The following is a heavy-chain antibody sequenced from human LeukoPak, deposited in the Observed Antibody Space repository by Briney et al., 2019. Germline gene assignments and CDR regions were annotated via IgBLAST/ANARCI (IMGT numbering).Heavy chain of an antibody. D-gene: IGHD3-22*01. J-gene: IGHJ3*02. CDR1: GNYW. Sequence: GGSLRLSCAASGNYWMHWVRQVPGKGLVWVSHINSDGSWTSYADSVKGRFTISKDNAKNSLYLQMNSLRDEDTAVYYCASPGPISSGDAFDIWGQGTMVTVSS. CDR2: INSDGSWT. V-gene: IGHV3-74*01. CDR3: ASPGPISSGDAFDI.